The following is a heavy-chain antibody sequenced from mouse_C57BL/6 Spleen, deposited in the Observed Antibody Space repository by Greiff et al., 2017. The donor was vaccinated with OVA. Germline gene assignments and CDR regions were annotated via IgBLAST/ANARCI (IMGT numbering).Heavy chain of an antibody. CDR1: GYAFTNYL. CDR2: INPGSGGT. J-gene: IGHJ2*01. Sequence: QVQLKQSGAELVRPGTSVKVSCKASGYAFTNYLIEWVKQRPGQGLEWIGVINPGSGGTNYTEKFKGKATLTADKSSSTAYMQLSSLTSEDSAVYFCARNWDLGGYYFDYWGQGTTLTVSS. V-gene: IGHV1-54*01. CDR3: ARNWDLGGYYFDY. D-gene: IGHD4-1*01.